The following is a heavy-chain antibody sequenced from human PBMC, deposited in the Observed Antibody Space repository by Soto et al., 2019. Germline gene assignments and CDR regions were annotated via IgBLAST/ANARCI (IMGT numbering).Heavy chain of an antibody. D-gene: IGHD3-3*02. CDR1: RFTFTGSA. CDR2: IRTKANSYAT. J-gene: IGHJ5*02. CDR3: TRPPFDNWFDP. Sequence: PGGSLRLSCAASRFTFTGSAMHWVRQASGKRLEWVGRIRTKANSYATAYAASVKGRFTISRDDSKNTAYLQMDSLKTEDTAVYYCTRPPFDNWFDPWGQGTLVTVSS. V-gene: IGHV3-73*01.